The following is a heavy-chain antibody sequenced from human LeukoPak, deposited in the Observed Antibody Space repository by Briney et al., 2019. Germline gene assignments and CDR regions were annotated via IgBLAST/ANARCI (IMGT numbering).Heavy chain of an antibody. D-gene: IGHD3-16*02. CDR2: ISAYNGNT. Sequence: ASVKVSCKASGYTFTSYGISWVRQAPGQGLEWMGWISAYNGNTNYAQKLQGRVTMTTDTSTSTAYMELRSLRAEDTAVYYCARVVRPRIVPDAFDIWGQGTMVTVSS. CDR3: ARVVRPRIVPDAFDI. CDR1: GYTFTSYG. V-gene: IGHV1-18*01. J-gene: IGHJ3*02.